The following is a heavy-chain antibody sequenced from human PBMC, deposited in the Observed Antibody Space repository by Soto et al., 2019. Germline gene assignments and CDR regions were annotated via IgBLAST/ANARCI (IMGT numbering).Heavy chain of an antibody. CDR2: ISSSDKYI. V-gene: IGHV3-21*01. CDR1: GFTFSNFG. J-gene: IGHJ4*02. D-gene: IGHD2-21*02. Sequence: PGGSLRLSCVAPGFTFSNFGLNWVRQAPGKGLEWVSSISSSDKYIYYADSVKGRFTISRDNAKNSLSLQMNSLRADDTAVYYCARVFCRGDYHSTLDYWGQGTRVTVSS. CDR3: ARVFCRGDYHSTLDY.